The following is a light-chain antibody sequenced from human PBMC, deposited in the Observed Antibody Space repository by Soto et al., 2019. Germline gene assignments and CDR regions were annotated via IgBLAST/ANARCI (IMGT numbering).Light chain of an antibody. V-gene: IGKV1-5*03. Sequence: DIQMTLSLSTLSSSIGDRVSITCRASQNINSWLAWYQQKPGKVPKLLIYKASNLESGVPSRFSGSGSGTEFTLTISSLQPDDFATYYCQQFHLYSTFGQGTKVDIK. CDR3: QQFHLYST. CDR1: QNINSW. CDR2: KAS. J-gene: IGKJ1*01.